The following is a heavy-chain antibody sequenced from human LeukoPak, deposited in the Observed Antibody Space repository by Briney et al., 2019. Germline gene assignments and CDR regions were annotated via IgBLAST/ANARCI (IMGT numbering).Heavy chain of an antibody. CDR1: GGSISSYY. V-gene: IGHV4-4*07. J-gene: IGHJ3*02. CDR3: ARAHWPYYYDSSDAFDI. D-gene: IGHD3-22*01. CDR2: IYTSGST. Sequence: PSETLSLTCTVSGGSISSYYWSWIRQPAGKGLEWIGRIYTSGSTNYNPSLKSRVTMSVDTSKNQFSLKLSSVTAAGTAVYYCARAHWPYYYDSSDAFDIWGQGTMVTVSS.